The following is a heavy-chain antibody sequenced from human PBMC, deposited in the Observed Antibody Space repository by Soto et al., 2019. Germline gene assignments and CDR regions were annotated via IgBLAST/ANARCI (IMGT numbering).Heavy chain of an antibody. CDR1: GFTFGSYA. V-gene: IGHV3-23*01. CDR3: AKDFHFLGYFSSTSFYWRHFISDY. Sequence: GGSLRLSCAASGFTFGSYAMSWVRQAPGKGLEWVSAISGSGGSTYYADSVKGRFTISRDNSKNTLYLQMNSLRAEDTAVYYCAKDFHFLGYFSSTSFYWRHFISDYWGQGPLVTLSS. CDR2: ISGSGGST. D-gene: IGHD2-2*01. J-gene: IGHJ4*02.